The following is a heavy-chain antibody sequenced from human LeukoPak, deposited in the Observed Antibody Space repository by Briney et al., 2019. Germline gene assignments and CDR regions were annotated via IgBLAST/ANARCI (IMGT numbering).Heavy chain of an antibody. D-gene: IGHD6-13*01. CDR1: GFTFFSYA. J-gene: IGHJ4*02. Sequence: GGSLRLSCAASGFTFFSYAMSWVRQAPGKGLEWVSNVSGSHGTKYYADSVNGRYTISRDNSKSTLYLQMNGLRAEDTAVYYCAKGNGKAATGSVVDYWGQGTLVTVSS. V-gene: IGHV3-23*01. CDR3: AKGNGKAATGSVVDY. CDR2: VSGSHGTK.